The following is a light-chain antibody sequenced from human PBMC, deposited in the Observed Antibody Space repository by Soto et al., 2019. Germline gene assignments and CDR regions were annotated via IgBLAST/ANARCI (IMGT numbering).Light chain of an antibody. Sequence: EIVMTQSPATLSVSPGERATLSCRASQSVSSNLAWYQQKPGQAPRLLIYGASTRATGIPARFSGSGAGTEFTLTSSRLEPEDFAVYYCQQYGSLSWTFGQGTKVEIK. V-gene: IGKV3-15*01. CDR3: QQYGSLSWT. CDR1: QSVSSN. J-gene: IGKJ1*01. CDR2: GAS.